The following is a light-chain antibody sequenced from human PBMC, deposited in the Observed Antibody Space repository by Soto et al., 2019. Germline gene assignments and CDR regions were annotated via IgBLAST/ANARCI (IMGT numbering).Light chain of an antibody. CDR3: QQYESTPPT. Sequence: DIVMTQSPDSLAVSLGERATINCKSSQSVLYSSNNKNYLAWYQQRLGQPPKLHIYWASTRESGVPDRFSGSGSGTDFTLTITSLQAEDVAVYYCQQYESTPPTFGQGTKLEIK. CDR2: WAS. J-gene: IGKJ2*01. CDR1: QSVLYSSNNKNY. V-gene: IGKV4-1*01.